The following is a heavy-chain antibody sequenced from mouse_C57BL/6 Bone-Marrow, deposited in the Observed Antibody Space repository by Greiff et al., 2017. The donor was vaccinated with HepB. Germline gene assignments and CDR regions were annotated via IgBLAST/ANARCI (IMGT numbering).Heavy chain of an antibody. J-gene: IGHJ2*01. V-gene: IGHV2-9-1*01. CDR1: GFSFTSYA. CDR2: IWTGGGT. Sequence: VKLVESGPGLVAPSQSLSITCTVSGFSFTSYAISWVRQPPGKGLEWLGVIWTGGGTNYNSALKSRLSISKDNSKSQVFLKMNSLQTDDTARYYCARNYRGYYGSSYYFDYWGQGTTLTVSS. D-gene: IGHD1-1*01. CDR3: ARNYRGYYGSSYYFDY.